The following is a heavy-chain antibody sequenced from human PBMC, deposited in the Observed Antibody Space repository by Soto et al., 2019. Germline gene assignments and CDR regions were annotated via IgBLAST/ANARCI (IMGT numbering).Heavy chain of an antibody. CDR2: IITLFGTA. V-gene: IGHV1-69*01. J-gene: IGHJ4*02. CDR1: GGTFSSHS. Sequence: VQLMQSWAEVKQPGSSVKVSCKASGGTFSSHSINWVRQAPGQGLEWMGGIITLFGTANYAQNFQGRVTITADQSTSTAYMGLNSLRSDDTAVYYCAREVGYGDFSAALLDWGQGTLVTVSS. D-gene: IGHD4-17*01. CDR3: AREVGYGDFSAALLD.